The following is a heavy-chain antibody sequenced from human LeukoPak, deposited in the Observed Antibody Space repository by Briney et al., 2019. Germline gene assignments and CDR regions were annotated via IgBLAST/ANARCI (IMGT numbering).Heavy chain of an antibody. V-gene: IGHV3-30*04. Sequence: PGGSLRLSCAASGFTFSSYAMHWVRQAPGKGLEWVAVISYDGSNKYYADSVKGRFTISRDNSKNTLYLQMNSLRAEDTAVYYCARDVEQWLVRVYYFDYWGQGTLVTVSS. D-gene: IGHD6-19*01. CDR2: ISYDGSNK. J-gene: IGHJ4*02. CDR1: GFTFSSYA. CDR3: ARDVEQWLVRVYYFDY.